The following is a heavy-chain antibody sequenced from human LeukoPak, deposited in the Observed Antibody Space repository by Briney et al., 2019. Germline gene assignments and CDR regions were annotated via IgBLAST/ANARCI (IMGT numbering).Heavy chain of an antibody. Sequence: GGSLRISCEASGFTFSSYGMHWVRQAPGKGLEWVALIRFDGTNKYYADSVKGRFTISRDNSKNTLDLQMNSLRAEDTALYYCAKDLSVAVAGKRFDYWGQGTLDTVSS. J-gene: IGHJ4*02. CDR1: GFTFSSYG. D-gene: IGHD6-19*01. CDR3: AKDLSVAVAGKRFDY. CDR2: IRFDGTNK. V-gene: IGHV3-30*02.